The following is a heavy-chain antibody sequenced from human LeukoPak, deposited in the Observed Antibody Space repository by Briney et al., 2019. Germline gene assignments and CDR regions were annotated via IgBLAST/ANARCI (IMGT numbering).Heavy chain of an antibody. CDR1: GFTFSSYS. CDR2: ISSSSSYI. Sequence: GGSLILSCAASGFTFSSYSMNWVRQAPGKGLEWVSSISSSSSYIYYADSVKGRFTISRDNAKNSLYLQMNSLRAEDTAVYYCAREKTPYLQNWFEPWGQGTLVTVSS. CDR3: AREKTPYLQNWFEP. J-gene: IGHJ5*02. V-gene: IGHV3-21*01.